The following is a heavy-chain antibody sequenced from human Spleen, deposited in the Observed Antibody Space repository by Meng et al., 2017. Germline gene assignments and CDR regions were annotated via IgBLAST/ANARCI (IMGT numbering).Heavy chain of an antibody. CDR2: INPKSGDT. J-gene: IGHJ4*02. CDR3: ARDEDISAAGKLFGDY. CDR1: GYTFAAYW. D-gene: IGHD6-25*01. V-gene: IGHV1-2*06. Sequence: QVDLVQPGPEVKKPGASVKLSCKPSGYTFAAYWIHWVRRAPGQGLEWMGRINPKSGDTHYAQKFQARVTMTGDTSISTAYMELSGLRPDDTAMYYCARDEDISAAGKLFGDYWGQGTLVTVSS.